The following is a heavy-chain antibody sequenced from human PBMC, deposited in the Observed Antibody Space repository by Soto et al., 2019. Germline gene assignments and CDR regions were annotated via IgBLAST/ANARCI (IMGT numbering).Heavy chain of an antibody. Sequence: HVSCKPSGEPFSSYPFSWVRQAPGQGLEWMGGIIPIFGTANYAQKFQGRVTITADESTSTAYMELSSLRSEDTAVYYCASAITMIVVVSVPTGFDYWG. J-gene: IGHJ4*01. V-gene: IGHV1-69*01. CDR2: IIPIFGTA. D-gene: IGHD3-22*01. CDR3: ASAITMIVVVSVPTGFDY. CDR1: GEPFSSYP.